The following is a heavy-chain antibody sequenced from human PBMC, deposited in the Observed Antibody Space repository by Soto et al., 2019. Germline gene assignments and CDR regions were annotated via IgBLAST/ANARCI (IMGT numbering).Heavy chain of an antibody. V-gene: IGHV3-33*01. CDR3: ARTLRSSSLDY. J-gene: IGHJ4*02. D-gene: IGHD6-6*01. CDR2: IWYDGSNK. Sequence: RLSCAASGFTFSSYGMHWVRQAPGKGLEWVAVIWYDGSNKYYADSVKGRFTISRDNSKNTLYLQMNSLRAEDTAVYYCARTLRSSSLDYWGQGTLVTVSS. CDR1: GFTFSSYG.